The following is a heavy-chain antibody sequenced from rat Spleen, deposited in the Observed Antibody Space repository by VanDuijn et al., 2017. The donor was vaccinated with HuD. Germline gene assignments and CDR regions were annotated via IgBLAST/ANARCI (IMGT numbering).Heavy chain of an antibody. Sequence: EVQLVESDGGLVQPGRSLKLSCVASGFTFSDYYMAWVRQAPTKGLEWVASITNSGGSTYYRDSVKGRFTISRDNAKSTLSLQMDSLRSEDTATYYCARRHYGYTDYFDCWGQGVMVTVSS. J-gene: IGHJ2*01. CDR1: GFTFSDYY. V-gene: IGHV5-25*01. CDR2: ITNSGGST. CDR3: ARRHYGYTDYFDC. D-gene: IGHD1-9*01.